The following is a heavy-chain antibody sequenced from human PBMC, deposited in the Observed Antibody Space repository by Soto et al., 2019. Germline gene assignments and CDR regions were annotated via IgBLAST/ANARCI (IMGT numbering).Heavy chain of an antibody. D-gene: IGHD5-18*01. J-gene: IGHJ4*02. Sequence: GESLKISCKGSGYSFASYWIGWVRQMPGKGLEWMGIIYPGDSDTRYSPSFQGQVTISADKSISAAYLHWSSLKASDSAMYYCARQVEDGYSFAYHYWGQGTQVTVSS. CDR1: GYSFASYW. CDR3: ARQVEDGYSFAYHY. CDR2: IYPGDSDT. V-gene: IGHV5-51*01.